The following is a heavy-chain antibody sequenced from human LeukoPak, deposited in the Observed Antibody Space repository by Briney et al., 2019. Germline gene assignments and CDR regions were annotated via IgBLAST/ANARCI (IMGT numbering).Heavy chain of an antibody. D-gene: IGHD6-19*01. CDR1: GGSISGGS. CDR3: ARQKDSTGWTWYFDL. J-gene: IGHJ2*01. CDR2: LSYEGIT. V-gene: IGHV4-59*08. Sequence: SETLSLTCAVSGGSISGGSWGWIRQPPGQGLEWIGHLSYEGITTYNPSLKSRVTISVGTSENQLSLRLSSVTAADTAVYYCARQKDSTGWTWYFDLWGRGTLVAVSS.